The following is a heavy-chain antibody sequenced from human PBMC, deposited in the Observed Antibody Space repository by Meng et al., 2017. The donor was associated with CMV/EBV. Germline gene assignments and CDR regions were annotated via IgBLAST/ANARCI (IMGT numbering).Heavy chain of an antibody. CDR1: GYTFTGYY. Sequence: HVQLVHSGTEVKKPGASVKDSCKASGYTFTGYYMHWVRQAPGQGLEWMGWINPNSGGTNYAQKFQGRVTMTRDTSISTAYMELSRLRSDDTAVYYCATYIGNYINWYFDLWGRGTLVTVSS. CDR3: ATYIGNYINWYFDL. V-gene: IGHV1-2*02. J-gene: IGHJ2*01. D-gene: IGHD1-7*01. CDR2: INPNSGGT.